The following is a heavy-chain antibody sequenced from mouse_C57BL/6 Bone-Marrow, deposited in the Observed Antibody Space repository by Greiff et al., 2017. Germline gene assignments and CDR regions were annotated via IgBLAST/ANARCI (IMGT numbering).Heavy chain of an antibody. Sequence: VKVVESGAELMKPGASVKLSCKATGYTFTGYWIEWVKQRPGHGLEWIGEILPGSGSTNYNEKFKGKATFTADTSSNTAYMQLSSLTTEDSAIYYCARRHYYGSSYAMDYWGQGTSVTVSS. CDR2: ILPGSGST. D-gene: IGHD1-1*01. CDR1: GYTFTGYW. CDR3: ARRHYYGSSYAMDY. V-gene: IGHV1-9*01. J-gene: IGHJ4*01.